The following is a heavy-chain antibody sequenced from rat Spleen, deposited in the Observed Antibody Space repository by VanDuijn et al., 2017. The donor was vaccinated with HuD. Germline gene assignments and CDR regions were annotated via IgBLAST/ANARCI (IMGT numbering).Heavy chain of an antibody. D-gene: IGHD1-2*01. CDR1: GFTFNNYW. CDR3: TRLYGSYIYDWFAY. Sequence: EVQLVESGGGLVQPGRSLKLSCVASGFTFNNYWMTWIRQAPGKGLEWVASITNTGGSTYYPDSVKGRFTISRDNAKSTLYLQMNSLRSEDTATYFCTRLYGSYIYDWFAYWGQGTLVTVSS. V-gene: IGHV5-31*01. J-gene: IGHJ3*01. CDR2: ITNTGGST.